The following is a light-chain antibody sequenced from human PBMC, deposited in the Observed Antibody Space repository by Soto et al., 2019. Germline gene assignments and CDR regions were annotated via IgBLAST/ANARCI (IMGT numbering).Light chain of an antibody. CDR2: EVS. CDR3: SSYTSSSTPYV. Sequence: ISCTGTSSDVGGYNYVSWYQQHPGKAPKLMIYEVSNRPSGVSNRFSGSKSGNTASLTISGLQAEDEADYYCSSYTSSSTPYVFGTGTKLTVL. J-gene: IGLJ1*01. CDR1: SSDVGGYNY. V-gene: IGLV2-14*01.